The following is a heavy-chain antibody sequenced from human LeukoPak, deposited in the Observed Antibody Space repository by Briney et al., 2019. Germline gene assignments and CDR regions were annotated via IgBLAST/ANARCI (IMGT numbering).Heavy chain of an antibody. J-gene: IGHJ1*01. D-gene: IGHD3-22*01. CDR2: INHSGST. CDR3: ARRGDDSSGIGNFQH. V-gene: IGHV4-34*01. CDR1: GGSFSGYY. Sequence: PSETLSLTCAVYGGSFSGYYWSWIRQPPGKGLEWIGEINHSGSTNYNPSLKSRVTISVDTSKKQFSLKLSSVTAADTAVYYCARRGDDSSGIGNFQHWGQGTLVTVSS.